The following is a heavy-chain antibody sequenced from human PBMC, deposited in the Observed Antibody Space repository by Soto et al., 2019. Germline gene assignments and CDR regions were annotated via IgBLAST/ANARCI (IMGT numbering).Heavy chain of an antibody. CDR3: AKGTDAVAGTYASDY. D-gene: IGHD6-19*01. CDR1: GFTFGNYG. V-gene: IGHV3-35*01. CDR2: VSWNGSRP. Sequence: GGSLRLSSAASGFTFGNYGMNWVHQAPGKGLEWVSGVSWNGSRPHYADSVKGRFIISRDNSKNTLYLQMNSLRAEDTAVYYCAKGTDAVAGTYASDYWGQGTLVTVSS. J-gene: IGHJ4*02.